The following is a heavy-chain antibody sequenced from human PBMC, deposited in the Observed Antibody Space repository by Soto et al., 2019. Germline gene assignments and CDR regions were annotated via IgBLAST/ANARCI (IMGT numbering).Heavy chain of an antibody. Sequence: AVSLRLSGAASGFTFSDYYMSWLRQAPGKGLEWDSYISSSSSYTNYADSVKGRFTISRDNAKNSLYLQMNSLRAEDTAVYYSARLIYYILTGYYNVAYYFDSWGQGTLVTVSS. CDR3: ARLIYYILTGYYNVAYYFDS. D-gene: IGHD3-9*01. CDR1: GFTFSDYY. CDR2: ISSSSSYT. V-gene: IGHV3-11*03. J-gene: IGHJ4*02.